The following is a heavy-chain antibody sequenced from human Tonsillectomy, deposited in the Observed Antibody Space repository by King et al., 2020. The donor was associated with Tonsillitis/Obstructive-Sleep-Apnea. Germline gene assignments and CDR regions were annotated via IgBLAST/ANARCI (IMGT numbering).Heavy chain of an antibody. CDR3: AKIHIVTNNFDY. CDR1: GFTFSSFA. Sequence: VQRVESGGGLVQPGGSLRLSCAASGFTFSSFAMSCVRQAPGEGLEWVSAISQTGGRTYYADSVKGRFTISRDNAKKTLYLQMNSLRAEDSAVYYCAKIHIVTNNFDYWGQGTLLTVSS. J-gene: IGHJ4*02. D-gene: IGHD5-12*01. V-gene: IGHV3-23*04. CDR2: ISQTGGRT.